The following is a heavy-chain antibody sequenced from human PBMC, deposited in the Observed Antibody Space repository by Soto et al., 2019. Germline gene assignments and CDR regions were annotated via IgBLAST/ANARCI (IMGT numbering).Heavy chain of an antibody. V-gene: IGHV4-59*01. Sequence: SETLSLTCPVSGGSISSYYWSWIRQPPGKGLEWIGYIYYSGSTNYNPSLKSRVTISVDTSKNQFSLKLSSVTAADTAVYYCARNNGRENYYDSSGYWYYFDYWGQGTLVTVSS. CDR1: GGSISSYY. CDR2: IYYSGST. D-gene: IGHD3-22*01. CDR3: ARNNGRENYYDSSGYWYYFDY. J-gene: IGHJ4*02.